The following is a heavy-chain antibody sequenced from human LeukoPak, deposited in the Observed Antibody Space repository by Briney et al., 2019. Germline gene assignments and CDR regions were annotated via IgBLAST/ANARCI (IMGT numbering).Heavy chain of an antibody. V-gene: IGHV3-7*01. CDR3: ARKHRGVTSGSPDY. CDR1: GFTFSSYW. D-gene: IGHD3-10*01. CDR2: IKQDGSEK. J-gene: IGHJ4*02. Sequence: GGSLRLSCAASGFTFSSYWMSWVRQAPGKGLEWVANIKQDGSEKYYVDSAKGRFTISRDNAKNSLYLQMNSLRAEDTAVYYCARKHRGVTSGSPDYWGQGTLVTVSS.